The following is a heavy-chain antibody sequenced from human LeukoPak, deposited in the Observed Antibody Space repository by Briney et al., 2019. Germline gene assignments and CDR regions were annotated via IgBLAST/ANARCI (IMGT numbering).Heavy chain of an antibody. D-gene: IGHD3-10*01. Sequence: GASVKVSCKASGYTFTKYYIHWVRQAPGQGLEGMGIINPSGGSTTYAQKFQGRVTMTRDTSTSTVYMELSSLRSEDTAVYYCAAYYYGSGSRSAAFDIWGQGTMVTVSS. J-gene: IGHJ3*02. CDR1: GYTFTKYY. CDR2: INPSGGST. V-gene: IGHV1-46*03. CDR3: AAYYYGSGSRSAAFDI.